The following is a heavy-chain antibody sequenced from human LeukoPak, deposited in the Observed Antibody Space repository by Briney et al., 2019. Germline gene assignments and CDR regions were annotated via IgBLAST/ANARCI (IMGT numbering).Heavy chain of an antibody. CDR3: ARVGYYGSGSYYRDYFEH. V-gene: IGHV4-59*08. Sequence: SETLSLTCTVSGGTISNYYWSWIRQPPGKGLECIGHIYYSGSTNYKPSLKSRVTISLDTSKNQFSLKLNSVTAADTAVYYCARVGYYGSGSYYRDYFEHWGQGTRVTVSS. CDR1: GGTISNYY. J-gene: IGHJ4*02. CDR2: IYYSGST. D-gene: IGHD3-10*01.